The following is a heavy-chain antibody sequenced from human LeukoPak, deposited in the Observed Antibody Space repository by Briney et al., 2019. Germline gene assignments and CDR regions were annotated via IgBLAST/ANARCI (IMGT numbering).Heavy chain of an antibody. V-gene: IGHV3-23*01. J-gene: IGHJ4*02. CDR3: AKDCEYYYDSSGPYYFDY. CDR2: ISGSGGKT. CDR1: GFPFNIYV. D-gene: IGHD3-22*01. Sequence: GGSLRLSCSASGFPFNIYVMNWVRQAPGKGLEWVSGISGSGGKTYYADSVKGRFTISRDNSKNTLYLQMDSLRAEDTAVYYCAKDCEYYYDSSGPYYFDYWGQGTLVTVSS.